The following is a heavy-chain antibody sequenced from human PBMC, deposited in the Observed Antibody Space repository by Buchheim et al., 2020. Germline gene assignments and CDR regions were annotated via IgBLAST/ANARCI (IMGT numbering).Heavy chain of an antibody. CDR2: VNPYSGNT. D-gene: IGHD6-13*01. Sequence: QVQLVQSGAEVKKPGASVKVSCKASGYTFTGYYMHWVRQAPGQGLEWMGWVNPYSGNTGYAQKFQGRVTVTRNTSITTAYMELSSLRFEDTAVYYCARGPIAADDYYFDYWGQGTL. CDR1: GYTFTGYY. CDR3: ARGPIAADDYYFDY. V-gene: IGHV1-8*02. J-gene: IGHJ4*02.